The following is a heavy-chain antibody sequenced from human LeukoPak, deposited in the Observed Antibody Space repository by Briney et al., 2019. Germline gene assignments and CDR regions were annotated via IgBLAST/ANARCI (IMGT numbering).Heavy chain of an antibody. CDR3: ASRTAPKYYYYYYGMDV. Sequence: PSETLSLTCTVSGGSISSYYWSWIRQPPGKGLEWIGYIYYSGTTNYNPSLKSRATISVDTSKNQFSLKLSSVTAADTAVYYCASRTAPKYYYYYYGMDVWGQGTTVTVSS. J-gene: IGHJ6*02. D-gene: IGHD2-8*02. V-gene: IGHV4-59*12. CDR1: GGSISSYY. CDR2: IYYSGTT.